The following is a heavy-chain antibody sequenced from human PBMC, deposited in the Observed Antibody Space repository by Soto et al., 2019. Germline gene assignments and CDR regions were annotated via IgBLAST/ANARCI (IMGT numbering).Heavy chain of an antibody. J-gene: IGHJ3*02. CDR3: AKEVYSGSYYWPDAFDI. Sequence: EVQLLESGGGLVQPGGSLRLSCAASGFTFSSYVMSWVRQAPGKGLEWVSTISGSGGTTYYADSVKGRFTISRDNSKNTLYLQMNSLRAEDTAVYYCAKEVYSGSYYWPDAFDIWGQGTMVTVSS. CDR2: ISGSGGTT. D-gene: IGHD1-26*01. V-gene: IGHV3-23*01. CDR1: GFTFSSYV.